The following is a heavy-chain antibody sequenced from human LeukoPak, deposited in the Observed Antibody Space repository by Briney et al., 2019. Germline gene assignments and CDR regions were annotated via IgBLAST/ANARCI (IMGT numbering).Heavy chain of an antibody. V-gene: IGHV4-61*02. CDR3: ASLTYDFWSGYYQDY. J-gene: IGHJ4*02. CDR1: GGSISSGSYY. CDR2: IYTSGST. D-gene: IGHD3-3*01. Sequence: SQTLSLTCTASGGSISSGSYYWSWIRQPAGKGLEWIGRIYTSGSTNYNPSLKSRVTISVDTSKNQFSLKLSSVTAADTAVYYCASLTYDFWSGYYQDYWGQGTLVTVSS.